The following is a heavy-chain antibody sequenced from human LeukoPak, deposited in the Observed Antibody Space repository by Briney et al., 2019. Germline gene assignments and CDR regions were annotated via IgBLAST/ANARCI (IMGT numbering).Heavy chain of an antibody. D-gene: IGHD3-10*01. CDR2: IRYDGSNK. CDR1: GFTFSSYG. Sequence: GGSLRLSCGASGFTFSSYGMHWVRQAPGKGLEWVAFIRYDGSNKYYADSVKGRFTISRDNSKNTLYLQMNSLRAEDTAVYYCAKDIGWFGELLGYFDYWGQGTLVTVS. J-gene: IGHJ4*02. CDR3: AKDIGWFGELLGYFDY. V-gene: IGHV3-30*02.